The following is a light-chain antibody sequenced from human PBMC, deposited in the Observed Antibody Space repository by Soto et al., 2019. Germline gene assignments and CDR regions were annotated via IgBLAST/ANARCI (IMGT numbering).Light chain of an antibody. CDR1: QSVSSSY. CDR2: DAS. Sequence: EIVFTQSPGTLSLSPGERATLSCRASQSVSSSYLAWYQQKPGQAPRLLIYDASNRATGIPARFSGSGSGTDFTLTASSLEPEDFAVYYCQQYNNWLPWTFGQGTKVDIK. CDR3: QQYNNWLPWT. J-gene: IGKJ1*01. V-gene: IGKV3D-20*02.